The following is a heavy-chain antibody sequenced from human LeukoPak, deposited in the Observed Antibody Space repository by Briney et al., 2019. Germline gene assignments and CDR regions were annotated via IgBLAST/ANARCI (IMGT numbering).Heavy chain of an antibody. J-gene: IGHJ4*02. Sequence: GGSLRLSCAASGFTVSSRFMCWVRQAPGKGLEWVSVIFVDGSTSYIDSVRGRFTISRDNSKNTVYLQMNSLRVEDTAVYYCVRDDGVAPYDYWGQGTLVTVSS. D-gene: IGHD3-10*01. CDR1: GFTVSSRF. CDR2: IFVDGST. CDR3: VRDDGVAPYDY. V-gene: IGHV3-66*01.